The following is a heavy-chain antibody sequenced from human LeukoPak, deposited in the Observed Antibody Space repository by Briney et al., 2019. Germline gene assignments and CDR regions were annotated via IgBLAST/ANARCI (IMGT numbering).Heavy chain of an antibody. D-gene: IGHD1-26*01. CDR1: GYTFTGYY. CDR2: INPNSGGT. J-gene: IGHJ4*02. V-gene: IGHV1-2*02. CDR3: ARDSWELQPFFDY. Sequence: ASVKVSCKASGYTFTGYYMHWVRQAPGQGLEWMGWINPNSGGTNYAQKLQGRVTMTTDTSTSTAYMELRSLRSDDTAVYYCARDSWELQPFFDYWGQGTLVTVSS.